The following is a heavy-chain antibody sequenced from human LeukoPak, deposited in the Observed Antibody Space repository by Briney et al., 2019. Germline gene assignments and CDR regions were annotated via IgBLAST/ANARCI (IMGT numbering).Heavy chain of an antibody. D-gene: IGHD4-17*01. CDR1: GGSISSYY. CDR3: ARFISTTVTTGYYYGMDV. V-gene: IGHV4-59*01. J-gene: IGHJ6*02. Sequence: SETLSLTCTVSGGSISSYYWSWIRQPPGKGLEWIAYIYYSGSTNYNPSLKSRVTISVDTSKNQFSLKLSSVTAADTAVYYCARFISTTVTTGYYYGMDVWGQGTTVTVSS. CDR2: IYYSGST.